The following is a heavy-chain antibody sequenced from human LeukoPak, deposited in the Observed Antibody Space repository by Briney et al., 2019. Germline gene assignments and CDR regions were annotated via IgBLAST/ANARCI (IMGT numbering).Heavy chain of an antibody. D-gene: IGHD3-3*01. J-gene: IGHJ4*02. CDR3: ARDGGSDYDFWSGYSPPLDY. Sequence: ASVKVSCKASGYTFTSYAMNWVRQAPGQGLEWMGWTNTNAGNPTYAQGFTGRFVFSLDTSVSTAYLQISSLKAEDTAVYYCARDGGSDYDFWSGYSPPLDYWGQGTLVTVSS. CDR2: TNTNAGNP. CDR1: GYTFTSYA. V-gene: IGHV7-4-1*02.